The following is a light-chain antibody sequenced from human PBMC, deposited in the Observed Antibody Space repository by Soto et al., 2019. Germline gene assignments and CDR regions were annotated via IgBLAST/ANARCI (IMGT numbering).Light chain of an antibody. V-gene: IGKV1-5*01. J-gene: IGKJ1*01. CDR1: QSISSW. Sequence: DIQMTQSPSTLSACVGDRVTITCRASQSISSWLAWYQQKPGEAPKLLLYHASTLESGVPSRFSGSGSGTEFTLTVSRLQPEDFGSYYCQQYNNSPWTFGQGTKVEIK. CDR3: QQYNNSPWT. CDR2: HAS.